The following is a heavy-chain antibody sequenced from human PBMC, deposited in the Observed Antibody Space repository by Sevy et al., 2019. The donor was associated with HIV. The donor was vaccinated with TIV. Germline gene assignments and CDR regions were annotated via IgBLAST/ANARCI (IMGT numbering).Heavy chain of an antibody. CDR1: GYTFTTYH. V-gene: IGHV1-18*01. J-gene: IGHJ4*02. CDR2: ISPHNGDT. CDR3: ARAHCSGGRCYSLAY. Sequence: ASVKVSCKISGYTFTTYHITWVRQAPGQGPECMGRISPHNGDTNYAPKFQGRVTMITDKSTSTAYMELRSLRSDDTAVYYCARAHCSGGRCYSLAYWGKGTLVTVSS. D-gene: IGHD2-15*01.